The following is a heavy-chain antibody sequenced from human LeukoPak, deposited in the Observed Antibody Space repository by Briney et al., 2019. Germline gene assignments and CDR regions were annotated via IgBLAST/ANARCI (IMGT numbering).Heavy chain of an antibody. V-gene: IGHV1-2*02. CDR3: ATPGVSRGSYGY. J-gene: IGHJ4*02. CDR2: INPNSGGT. D-gene: IGHD1-26*01. Sequence: ASVNVSCKASGYTFTGYYMHWVRQAPGQGLEWMGWINPNSGGTNYAQKFQGRVTMTRDTSISTAYMELSRLRSEDTAVYYCATPGVSRGSYGYWGQGTLVTVSS. CDR1: GYTFTGYY.